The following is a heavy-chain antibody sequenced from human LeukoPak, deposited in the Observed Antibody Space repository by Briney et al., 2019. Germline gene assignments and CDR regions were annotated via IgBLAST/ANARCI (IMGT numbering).Heavy chain of an antibody. CDR3: ARDASGQGVDTAMTAPCDY. Sequence: ASVKVSCKASGYTFTSYYMHWVRQAPGQGLEWMGIINPSGGSTSYAQKFQGRVTMTRDTSTSKVYMELSSLRSEDTAVYYCARDASGQGVDTAMTAPCDYWGQGTLVTVSS. J-gene: IGHJ4*02. CDR2: INPSGGST. CDR1: GYTFTSYY. D-gene: IGHD5-18*01. V-gene: IGHV1-46*01.